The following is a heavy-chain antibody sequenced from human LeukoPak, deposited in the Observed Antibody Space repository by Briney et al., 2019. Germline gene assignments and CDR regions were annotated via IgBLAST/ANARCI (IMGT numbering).Heavy chain of an antibody. Sequence: GRSLRLSCAASGFTFSSYGMHWVRQAPGKGLEWVAVISYDGSNKYYADSVKGRFTISRDNYKNTLYLQMNSLRAEDTAVYYCAKGYYFDYWGQGTLVTVSS. J-gene: IGHJ4*02. V-gene: IGHV3-30*18. CDR2: ISYDGSNK. CDR1: GFTFSSYG. CDR3: AKGYYFDY.